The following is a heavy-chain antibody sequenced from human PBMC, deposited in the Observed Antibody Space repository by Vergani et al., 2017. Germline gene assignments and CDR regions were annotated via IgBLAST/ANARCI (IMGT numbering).Heavy chain of an antibody. Sequence: QVQLQQWGAGLLKPSETLSLTCAVYGGSFSGYYWSWIRQPPGKGLEWIGEINHSGSTNYNPSLKSRVTISVDTSKNQFSLMLSSVTAADTAVYYCARRQYSGSYTDRRRRNIFDYWGQGTLVTVSS. V-gene: IGHV4-34*01. D-gene: IGHD1-26*01. CDR2: INHSGST. CDR3: ARRQYSGSYTDRRRRNIFDY. J-gene: IGHJ4*02. CDR1: GGSFSGYY.